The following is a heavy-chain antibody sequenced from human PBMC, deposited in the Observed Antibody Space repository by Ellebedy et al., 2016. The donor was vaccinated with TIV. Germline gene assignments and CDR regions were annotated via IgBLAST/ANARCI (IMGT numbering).Heavy chain of an antibody. D-gene: IGHD1-26*01. CDR3: AKVPGRWETMDV. V-gene: IGHV3-23*01. Sequence: PGGSLRLSCAASGFTFSSYAMSWVRQAPGKGLEWVSAISGSGGSTYYADSVKGRFTVSKDSSKKTLFLQMNSLSADDTAVYYCAKVPGRWETMDVWGQGTTVTVSS. CDR1: GFTFSSYA. J-gene: IGHJ6*02. CDR2: ISGSGGST.